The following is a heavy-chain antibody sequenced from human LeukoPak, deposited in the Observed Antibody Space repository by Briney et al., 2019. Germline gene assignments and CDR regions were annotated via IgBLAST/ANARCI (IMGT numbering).Heavy chain of an antibody. Sequence: ASEKVSCKASGYTFTSYGISWVRQAPGQGLEWMGLISAYNGNTNYAQKLQGRVTMTTDTSTSTAYMELRSLRSDDTAVYYCAREYDFWSGSPLRDYYGMDVWGQGTTVTVSS. CDR1: GYTFTSYG. CDR3: AREYDFWSGSPLRDYYGMDV. D-gene: IGHD3-3*01. V-gene: IGHV1-18*01. CDR2: ISAYNGNT. J-gene: IGHJ6*02.